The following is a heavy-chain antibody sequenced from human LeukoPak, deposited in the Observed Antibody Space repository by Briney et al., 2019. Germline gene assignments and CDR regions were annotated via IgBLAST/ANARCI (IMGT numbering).Heavy chain of an antibody. CDR2: ISHSGTT. V-gene: IGHV4-31*03. Sequence: SETLSLTCTVSGASTRSAGYYWGWVRQNSGKGLEWIGYISHSGTTYYNPSLKRRVNISIDTSKRQFSLKLSSVTAADTALYCCARAGNYDSYALDFWGQGTMVTVSS. CDR3: ARAGNYDSYALDF. J-gene: IGHJ3*01. CDR1: GASTRSAGYY. D-gene: IGHD3-22*01.